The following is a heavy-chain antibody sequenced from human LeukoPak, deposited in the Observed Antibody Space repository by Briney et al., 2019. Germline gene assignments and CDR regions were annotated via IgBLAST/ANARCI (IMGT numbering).Heavy chain of an antibody. D-gene: IGHD2-2*01. V-gene: IGHV3-48*03. CDR3: ARNVVPAAIDY. CDR2: ISSSGSAI. CDR1: GFTFSSYE. J-gene: IGHJ4*02. Sequence: GGSLRLSCAASGFTFSSYEMNWVRQAPGKGLEWASYISSSGSAIYYADSVKGRFTISRDNAKNSLYLQMNSLRAEDTAVYYCARNVVPAAIDYWGQGTLVTVSS.